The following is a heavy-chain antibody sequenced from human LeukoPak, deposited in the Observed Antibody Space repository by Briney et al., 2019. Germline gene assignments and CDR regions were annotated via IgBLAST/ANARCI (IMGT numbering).Heavy chain of an antibody. CDR2: INPSGGST. J-gene: IGHJ3*02. CDR3: ARVRAQRWLQSLAAFDI. D-gene: IGHD5-24*01. CDR1: GYTFTSYY. Sequence: ASVKVSCKASGYTFTSYYMHWVRQAPGQGLEWMGIINPSGGSTSYAQKFQGRVTMTRDTSTSTVYMELSSLRSEDTAVYYCARVRAQRWLQSLAAFDIWGQGTMVTVSS. V-gene: IGHV1-46*01.